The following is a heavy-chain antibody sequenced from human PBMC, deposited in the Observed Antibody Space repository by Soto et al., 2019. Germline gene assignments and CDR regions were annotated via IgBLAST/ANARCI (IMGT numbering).Heavy chain of an antibody. CDR3: AVTLRYFDWLLLDY. CDR1: GFTVSSYY. V-gene: IGHV3-53*01. CDR2: IYSGGST. D-gene: IGHD3-9*01. J-gene: IGHJ4*02. Sequence: PGVSLRLSCAASGFTVSSYYMSWVRQAPGKGLEWVSVIYSGGSTYYADSVKGRFTISRDNSKNTLYLQMNSLRAEDTAVYYCAVTLRYFDWLLLDYWGQGTLVTVSS.